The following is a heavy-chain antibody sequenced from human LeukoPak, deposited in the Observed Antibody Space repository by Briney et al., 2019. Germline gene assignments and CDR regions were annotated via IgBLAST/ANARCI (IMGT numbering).Heavy chain of an antibody. D-gene: IGHD2-2*01. Sequence: GGSLRLSCAASGFTFSSYSMDWVRQAPGKGLEWVSSISSSSSYIYYADSVKGRFTISRDNAKNSLYLQMNSLRAEDTAAYYCATYCSSTSCYDDAFDIWGQGTMVTVSS. CDR3: ATYCSSTSCYDDAFDI. CDR2: ISSSSSYI. V-gene: IGHV3-21*01. CDR1: GFTFSSYS. J-gene: IGHJ3*02.